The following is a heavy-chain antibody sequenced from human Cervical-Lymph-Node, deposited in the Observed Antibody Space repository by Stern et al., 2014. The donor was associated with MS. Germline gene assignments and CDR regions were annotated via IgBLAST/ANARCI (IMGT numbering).Heavy chain of an antibody. Sequence: QVQLQESGPGLVKSSETLTLTCTVSGASIRSHYWSWIRQPPGKGLEWIGYIYNSGSTNSNPSLKSRVTMSVDTSKNQISLKLTSVTAADTAVYYCARVYGEETPHFYYGVDVWGQGTTVTVSS. D-gene: IGHD4-17*01. CDR2: IYNSGST. J-gene: IGHJ6*02. V-gene: IGHV4-59*11. CDR1: GASIRSHY. CDR3: ARVYGEETPHFYYGVDV.